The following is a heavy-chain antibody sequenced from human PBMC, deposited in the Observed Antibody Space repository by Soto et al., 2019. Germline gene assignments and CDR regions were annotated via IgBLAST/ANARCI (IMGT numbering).Heavy chain of an antibody. CDR3: AREGGIVGATTVDY. Sequence: PSETLSLTCTVSGGSISSYYWSWIRQPPGKGLEWIGYIYYSGSTNYNPSLKSRVTISVDTSKNQFSLKLSSVTAADTAVYYCAREGGIVGATTVDYCGQGTLVTDSS. J-gene: IGHJ4*02. V-gene: IGHV4-59*12. D-gene: IGHD1-26*01. CDR2: IYYSGST. CDR1: GGSISSYY.